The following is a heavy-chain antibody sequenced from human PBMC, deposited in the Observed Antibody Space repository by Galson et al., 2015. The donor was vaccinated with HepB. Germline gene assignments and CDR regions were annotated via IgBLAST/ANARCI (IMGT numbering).Heavy chain of an antibody. V-gene: IGHV1-18*01. CDR1: DDTFGSHG. Sequence: SCKASDDTFGSHGISWVRQAPGQGLEWVGWIRAVNGDTKSAQKFQNRVTMTTDRATTTAYLELRNLTSEDTAEYFCVRDGGVWLVTVYFEHWGQGTQVTVSP. CDR2: IRAVNGDT. CDR3: VRDGGVWLVTVYFEH. D-gene: IGHD6-19*01. J-gene: IGHJ1*01.